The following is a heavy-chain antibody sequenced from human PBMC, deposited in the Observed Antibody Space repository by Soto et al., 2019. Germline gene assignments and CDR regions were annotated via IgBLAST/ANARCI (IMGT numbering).Heavy chain of an antibody. J-gene: IGHJ5*02. Sequence: SVKVSCKASGGTFSSYAISGVRQAPGQGLEWMGGIIPIFGTANYAQKFQGRVTITADKSTSTAYMELSSLRSEDTAVYYCARVVTAAPPGKWFDPSGQRTLLTVSP. D-gene: IGHD2-2*01. V-gene: IGHV1-69*06. CDR3: ARVVTAAPPGKWFDP. CDR2: IIPIFGTA. CDR1: GGTFSSYA.